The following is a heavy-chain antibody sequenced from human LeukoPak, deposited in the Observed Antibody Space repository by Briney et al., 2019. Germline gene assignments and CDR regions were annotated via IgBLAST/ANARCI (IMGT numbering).Heavy chain of an antibody. J-gene: IGHJ4*02. Sequence: GESRKISCKGSGYSFTSYWIGWVRQMPGKGLEWMGIIYPGDSDTRYSPSFQGQVTISADKSISTAYLQWSSLKASDTAMYYCARPYGSGSYPPYYFDYWGQGTLVTVSS. CDR2: IYPGDSDT. CDR1: GYSFTSYW. V-gene: IGHV5-51*01. D-gene: IGHD3-10*01. CDR3: ARPYGSGSYPPYYFDY.